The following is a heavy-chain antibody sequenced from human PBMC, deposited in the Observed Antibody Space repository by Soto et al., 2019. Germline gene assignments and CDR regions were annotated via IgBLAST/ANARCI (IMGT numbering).Heavy chain of an antibody. CDR3: ARVHYDILTGYAFGI. D-gene: IGHD3-9*01. Sequence: PSETLSLTCAVSAGSISSSNWWSWVRQPPGKGLECIGEIYHSGGTNYNPSLKSPVTISVDKSKNQFSLKLSSVTAADTAVYYCARVHYDILTGYAFGIWGQGTMVT. J-gene: IGHJ3*02. CDR1: AGSISSSNW. V-gene: IGHV4-4*02. CDR2: IYHSGGT.